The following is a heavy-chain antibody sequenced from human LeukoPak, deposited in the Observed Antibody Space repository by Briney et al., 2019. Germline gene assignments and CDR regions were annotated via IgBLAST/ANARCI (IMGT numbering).Heavy chain of an antibody. CDR1: GFTFSSYS. Sequence: PGRSLRLSCAASGFTFSSYSMNWVRQAPGKGLEWVSSISSSSSYIYYADSVKGRFTISRDNAKNSLYLQMNSLRAEDTAVYYCARDRQVGYCSSTSCSYYYYYGMDVWGQGTTVTVSS. V-gene: IGHV3-21*01. D-gene: IGHD2-2*01. J-gene: IGHJ6*02. CDR2: ISSSSSYI. CDR3: ARDRQVGYCSSTSCSYYYYYGMDV.